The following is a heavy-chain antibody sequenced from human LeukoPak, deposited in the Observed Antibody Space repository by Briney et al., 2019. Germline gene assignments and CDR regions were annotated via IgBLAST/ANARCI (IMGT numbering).Heavy chain of an antibody. D-gene: IGHD3-9*01. V-gene: IGHV2-5*02. J-gene: IGHJ4*02. CDR1: GFSLSTHGMS. Sequence: GSGPTLVNPTQTLMLTCTFSGFSLSTHGMSVGWIRQPPGKALEWLALTYWDDDKRYSPSLKSRLTITKDTSKNQVVLTMANMDPVDTATYYCAHSRGYYNIFNETNWGQGTLVTVSS. CDR2: TYWDDDK. CDR3: AHSRGYYNIFNETN.